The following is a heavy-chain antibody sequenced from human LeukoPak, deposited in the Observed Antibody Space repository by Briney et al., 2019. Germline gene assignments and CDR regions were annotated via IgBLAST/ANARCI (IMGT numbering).Heavy chain of an antibody. CDR1: GFTFSSYG. J-gene: IGHJ4*02. D-gene: IGHD1-26*01. CDR2: ISGSGVNR. CDR3: ARDGASLGAQFDY. V-gene: IGHV3-23*01. Sequence: GGSLRLSCAASGFTFSSYGMSWVRQAPGKGLEWVSTISGSGVNRDYADSVKGRFIISRDNSKNTLYLQMHSLRAEDTAVYYCARDGASLGAQFDYWGQGTLVTVSS.